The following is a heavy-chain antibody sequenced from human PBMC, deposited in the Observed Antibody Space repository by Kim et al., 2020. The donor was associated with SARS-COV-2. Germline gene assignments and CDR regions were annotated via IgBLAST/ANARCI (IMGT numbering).Heavy chain of an antibody. Sequence: GGSLRLSCTASGFTLQNFAMFWVRQAPGAGLEWVAGISIGGTFHADFVKDRFTISREHSTNTLFLQMTGLRGDDTAVYFCAKGQEQESRLDSWGQGTPVTVSS. V-gene: IGHV3-23*01. CDR3: AKGQEQESRLDS. J-gene: IGHJ4*02. CDR1: GFTLQNFA. D-gene: IGHD3-10*01. CDR2: ISIGGT.